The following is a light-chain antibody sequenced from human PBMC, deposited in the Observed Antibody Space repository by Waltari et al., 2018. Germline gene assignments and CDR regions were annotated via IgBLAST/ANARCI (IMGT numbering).Light chain of an antibody. J-gene: IGKJ3*01. CDR3: QQYNSYPVT. V-gene: IGKV1-5*03. Sequence: IQMTQSPSTLSASVGDRVTITCRASQSISSWLAWYHQKPGKAPKILIYKASSLESGVPSRFSGSGSGTEFTLTISSLQPDDFATYYCQQYNSYPVTFGPGTKVDIK. CDR1: QSISSW. CDR2: KAS.